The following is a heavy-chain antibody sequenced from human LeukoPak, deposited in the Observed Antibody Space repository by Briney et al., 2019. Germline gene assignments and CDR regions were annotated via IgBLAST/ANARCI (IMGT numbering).Heavy chain of an antibody. Sequence: SETLSLTCTVSGGSISSYYWSWVRQPPGKGLEWIGYIYYSGGTNYNPSLKSRVTISVDTSKNQFSLKLSSVTAADTAVYYCASTYCSSTSCYAFDYWGQGTLVTVSS. CDR1: GGSISSYY. CDR3: ASTYCSSTSCYAFDY. D-gene: IGHD2-2*01. J-gene: IGHJ4*02. V-gene: IGHV4-59*01. CDR2: IYYSGGT.